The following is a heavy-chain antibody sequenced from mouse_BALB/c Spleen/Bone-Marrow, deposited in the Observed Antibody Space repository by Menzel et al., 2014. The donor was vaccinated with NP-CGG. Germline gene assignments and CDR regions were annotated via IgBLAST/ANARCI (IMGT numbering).Heavy chain of an antibody. CDR3: ARRGDGYYLDY. J-gene: IGHJ2*01. Sequence: VQLQQSGPGLVSPSQSLSITCTVSGFSLTNYGLHWVRQPPGKGLEWLGVIWAGGSTNYNSALMSRLSISKDNSKNQVFLKMNSLQTDDTAMYYCARRGDGYYLDYWGQGTTLTVSS. V-gene: IGHV2-9*02. CDR2: IWAGGST. CDR1: GFSLTNYG. D-gene: IGHD2-3*01.